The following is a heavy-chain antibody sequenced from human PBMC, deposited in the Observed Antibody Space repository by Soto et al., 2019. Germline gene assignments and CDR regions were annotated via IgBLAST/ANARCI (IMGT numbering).Heavy chain of an antibody. Sequence: DVQLVESGGGLVKPGGSLRLSCSASGFSIKTYSMNWVRQAPGKGLEWVSAISSSGSHTYYADAVKGRFTISRDNAKKAVFRQRNGLGAADRAMYYCTRGEAAYSSAWHDFWGQGTVVAVSS. J-gene: IGHJ4*02. CDR2: ISSSGSHT. CDR1: GFSIKTYS. V-gene: IGHV3-21*02. CDR3: TRGEAAYSSAWHDF. D-gene: IGHD6-19*01.